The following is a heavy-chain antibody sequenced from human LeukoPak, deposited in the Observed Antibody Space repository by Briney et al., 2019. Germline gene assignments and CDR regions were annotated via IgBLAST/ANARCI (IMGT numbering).Heavy chain of an antibody. CDR2: IFYSGST. Sequence: PSETLSLTCTVSGGSISSYYWSWIRQPPGKGLEWIGYIFYSGSTNYNPSLKSRVTISVDTSKNQFSLKLSSVTAADTAVYYCARVSRGSGSYSLDYWGQGTLVTVSS. CDR1: GGSISSYY. CDR3: ARVSRGSGSYSLDY. V-gene: IGHV4-59*01. J-gene: IGHJ4*02. D-gene: IGHD1-26*01.